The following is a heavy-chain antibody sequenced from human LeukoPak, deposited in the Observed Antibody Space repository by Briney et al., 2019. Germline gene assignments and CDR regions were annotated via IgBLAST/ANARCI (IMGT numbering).Heavy chain of an antibody. CDR3: ATRDIVVVVAATPGESAFGI. Sequence: GGSLRLSCAASGFTFSSYAMHWVRQAPGKGLEWVAVISYDGSNKCYADSVKGRFTISRDNSKNTLYLQMNSLRAEDTAVYYCATRDIVVVVAATPGESAFGIWGQGTMVTVSS. J-gene: IGHJ3*02. CDR1: GFTFSSYA. D-gene: IGHD2-15*01. CDR2: ISYDGSNK. V-gene: IGHV3-30*04.